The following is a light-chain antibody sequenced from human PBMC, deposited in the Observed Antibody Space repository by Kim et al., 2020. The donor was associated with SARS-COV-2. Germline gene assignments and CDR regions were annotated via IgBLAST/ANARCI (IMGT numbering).Light chain of an antibody. CDR1: QVISNN. Sequence: DNEMTQSPSSLSAPVGDRVTITCRTTQVISNNLAWYQQKPGKAPKLLIYAASALQSGVPSRFSGSAHGPDFTLTISSLQPEDVAAYYCQKYNSAPLTFGQGTKVEIK. CDR3: QKYNSAPLT. J-gene: IGKJ1*01. V-gene: IGKV1-27*01. CDR2: AAS.